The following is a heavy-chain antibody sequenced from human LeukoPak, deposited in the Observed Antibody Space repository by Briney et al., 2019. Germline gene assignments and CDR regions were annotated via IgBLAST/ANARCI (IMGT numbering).Heavy chain of an antibody. CDR1: SYTFISYG. J-gene: IGHJ4*02. D-gene: IGHD3-9*01. V-gene: IGHV1-18*01. CDR2: ISAYNGNT. Sequence: SVKVSCKAASYTFISYGISWVRQAPGQGLEWMGWISAYNGNTNYAQKLQDRVTMTTDTSTTTAYMELRSLRSDDTAVYYCAISASRFDWLLSKVAFDYWGQGTLVTVSS. CDR3: AISASRFDWLLSKVAFDY.